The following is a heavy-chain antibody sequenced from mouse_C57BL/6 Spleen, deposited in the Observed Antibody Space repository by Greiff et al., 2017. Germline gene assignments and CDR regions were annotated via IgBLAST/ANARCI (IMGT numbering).Heavy chain of an antibody. CDR2: LYPSDSET. CDR1: GYTFTSYW. D-gene: IGHD2-12*01. V-gene: IGHV1-61*01. Sequence: QVQLQQPGAELVRPGSSVKLSCKASGYTFTSYWMDWVKQRPGQGLEWIGNLYPSDSETHYNQKFKDKSTLTVDKSSSTAYMQLSSLTSADSAVYYCARGVLRRGCYYFDFWGQGTTLTVSS. J-gene: IGHJ2*01. CDR3: ARGVLRRGCYYFDF.